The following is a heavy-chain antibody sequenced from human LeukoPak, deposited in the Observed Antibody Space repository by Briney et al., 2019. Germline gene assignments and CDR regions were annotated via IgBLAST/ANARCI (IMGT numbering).Heavy chain of an antibody. J-gene: IGHJ3*01. D-gene: IGHD2-2*01. Sequence: ASVKVSCKASGYTFTGYFMHWVRQAPGQGLEWMGWINPNTGDTNYARKFQGRVTMTRDTSISTVYMELSRLRSDDTAVYYCARDLGRTSYTVGALDFWGQGTMVTVSS. CDR2: INPNTGDT. V-gene: IGHV1-2*02. CDR3: ARDLGRTSYTVGALDF. CDR1: GYTFTGYF.